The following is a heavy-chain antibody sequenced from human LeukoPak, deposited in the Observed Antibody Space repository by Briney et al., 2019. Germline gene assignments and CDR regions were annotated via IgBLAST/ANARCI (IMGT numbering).Heavy chain of an antibody. D-gene: IGHD2-15*01. Sequence: SETLSLTCPAYGGSFSGYYWSWIRQPPGKGLEWNGEINHSGSTNYNPSLKRRVTTSVETSKNQFSLKLSSVTAADTAVYYCAAGYCSGGSCYKGWFDPWGQGTLVTVSS. CDR1: GGSFSGYY. CDR2: INHSGST. J-gene: IGHJ5*02. V-gene: IGHV4-34*01. CDR3: AAGYCSGGSCYKGWFDP.